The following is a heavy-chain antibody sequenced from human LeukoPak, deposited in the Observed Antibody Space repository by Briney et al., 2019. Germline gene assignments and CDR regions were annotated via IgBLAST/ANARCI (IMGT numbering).Heavy chain of an antibody. J-gene: IGHJ5*02. D-gene: IGHD6-25*01. CDR1: GFTFSSYW. CDR2: IKQDGSEE. CDR3: ARDKYGYPDWFDP. V-gene: IGHV3-7*01. Sequence: EGSLRLSCAASGFTFSSYWMSWVRQAPGKGLEWVANIKQDGSEEYYVDSVKGRFTISRDNAKNSLYLQMNSLRAEDTAVYYCARDKYGYPDWFDPWGQGTLVTVSS.